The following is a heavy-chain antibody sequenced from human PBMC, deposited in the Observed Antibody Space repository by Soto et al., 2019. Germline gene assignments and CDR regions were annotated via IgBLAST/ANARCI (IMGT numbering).Heavy chain of an antibody. V-gene: IGHV1-3*01. D-gene: IGHD3-22*01. J-gene: IGHJ5*02. Sequence: AASVKVSCKASGYTFTSYAMHWVRQAPGQRLEWMGWINAGNGNTKYSQKFQGRVTITRDTSASTAYMELSSLRSEDTAVYYCARDEGPYYYDSSGYYPNWFDPWGQGTLVTVSS. CDR1: GYTFTSYA. CDR2: INAGNGNT. CDR3: ARDEGPYYYDSSGYYPNWFDP.